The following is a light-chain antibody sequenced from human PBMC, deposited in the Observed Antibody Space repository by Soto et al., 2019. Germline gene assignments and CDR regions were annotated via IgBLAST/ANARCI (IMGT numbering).Light chain of an antibody. CDR2: AAS. V-gene: IGKV1-27*01. CDR3: QKYDDAPLT. CDR1: QDINIY. Sequence: DIQMTQSPSSLSASVGDRVTITCRAGQDINIYVAWYQQKPGKVPKLLISAASTLQSGVPSRFSGSGSGTDFTLTISSLQPEDVATYYFQKYDDAPLTFGGGTKVEIK. J-gene: IGKJ4*01.